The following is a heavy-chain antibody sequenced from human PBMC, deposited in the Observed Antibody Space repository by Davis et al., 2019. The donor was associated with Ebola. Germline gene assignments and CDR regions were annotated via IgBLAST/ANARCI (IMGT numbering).Heavy chain of an antibody. CDR2: IDEDGNEK. D-gene: IGHD3-3*01. Sequence: PGGSLRLSCAASGFTFSSYWMHWVRQAPGKGLQWVATIDEDGNEKHYMDSVKGRFTISRDNAQNSLFPQMNSLRDEDTAVFYCARHIGIVGITTFNYWGQGALVTVSS. J-gene: IGHJ4*02. CDR3: ARHIGIVGITTFNY. V-gene: IGHV3-7*01. CDR1: GFTFSSYW.